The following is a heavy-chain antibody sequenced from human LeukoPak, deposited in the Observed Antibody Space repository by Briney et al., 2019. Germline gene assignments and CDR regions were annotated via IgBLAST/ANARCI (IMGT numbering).Heavy chain of an antibody. Sequence: GGSLRLSCAASGFTFNSYPMTWVRQAPGKGLEWVSGISGSAGRIDYADAVKGRFTISRDNSKNTLYLQMNSLRAEDTAVYYCAKGLGYDSSAYYGLFDYWGQGTLVTVSS. CDR3: AKGLGYDSSAYYGLFDY. J-gene: IGHJ4*02. V-gene: IGHV3-23*01. D-gene: IGHD3-22*01. CDR2: ISGSAGRI. CDR1: GFTFNSYP.